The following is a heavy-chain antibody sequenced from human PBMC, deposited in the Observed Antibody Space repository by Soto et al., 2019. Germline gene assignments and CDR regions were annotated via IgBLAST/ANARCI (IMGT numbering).Heavy chain of an antibody. CDR2: IDPRDSYT. V-gene: IGHV5-10-1*01. CDR1: GYTFTNYW. D-gene: IGHD6-13*01. Sequence: PGESLKISCKGSGYTFTNYWISWVRQMPGKGLEWMGRIDPRDSYTKYSPSFQDHVTMPGDKSITTAYLQWSSLKASDTAIYYCARSQPIAAAGYYYYYGLDLWGQGITVTVSS. J-gene: IGHJ6*02. CDR3: ARSQPIAAAGYYYYYGLDL.